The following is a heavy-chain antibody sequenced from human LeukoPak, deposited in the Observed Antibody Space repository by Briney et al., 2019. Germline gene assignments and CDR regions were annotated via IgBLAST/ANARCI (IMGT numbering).Heavy chain of an antibody. CDR1: GFTFSSYG. CDR2: IRYDGSYK. CDR3: AKDLPRSGYYHLVFDP. Sequence: GGSLRLSCAASGFTFSSYGMHWVRQAPGKGLEWVAFIRYDGSYKSYADSVKGRFTISRDNSKNTLYLQMNSLRAEDTAMYYFAKDLPRSGYYHLVFDPWGQGTLVTVSS. V-gene: IGHV3-30*02. J-gene: IGHJ5*02. D-gene: IGHD3-3*01.